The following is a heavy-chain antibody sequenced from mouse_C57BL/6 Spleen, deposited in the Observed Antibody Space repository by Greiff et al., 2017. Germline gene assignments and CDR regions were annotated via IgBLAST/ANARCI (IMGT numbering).Heavy chain of an antibody. CDR2: IYPGDGDT. Sequence: QVQLQQSGPELVKPGASVKISCKASGYAFSSSWMNWVKQRPGKGLEWIGRIYPGDGDTNYNGKFKGKATLTADKSSSTAYMQLSRLTSEDSAVYFCEREGDGYYVRYAMDYWGQGTSVTVSS. V-gene: IGHV1-82*01. CDR3: EREGDGYYVRYAMDY. CDR1: GYAFSSSW. J-gene: IGHJ4*01. D-gene: IGHD2-3*01.